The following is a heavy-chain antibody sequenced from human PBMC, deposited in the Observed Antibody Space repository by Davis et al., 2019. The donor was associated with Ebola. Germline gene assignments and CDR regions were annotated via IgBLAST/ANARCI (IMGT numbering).Heavy chain of an antibody. J-gene: IGHJ4*02. CDR3: ARHITMVRGPMGDY. D-gene: IGHD3-10*01. CDR1: GYTFTGYY. CDR2: INPNSGGT. V-gene: IGHV1-2*04. Sequence: AASVKVSCKASGYTFTGYYMHWVRQAPGQGLEWMGWINPNSGGTNYAQKFQGWVTMTRDTSISTVYMELSSLRSEDTAVYYCARHITMVRGPMGDYWGQGTLVTVSS.